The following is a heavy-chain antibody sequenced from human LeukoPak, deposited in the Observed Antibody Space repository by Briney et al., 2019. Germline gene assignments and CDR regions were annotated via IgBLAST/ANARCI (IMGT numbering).Heavy chain of an antibody. CDR3: ASVGRPLGYCSGGSCPNWFDP. CDR1: GGTFSSYA. Sequence: ASVKVSCKASGGTFSSYAISWVRQAPGQGLEWMGGMIPIFGTANYAQKFQGRVTITADKSTSTAYMELSSMRSEDTDVYYCASVGRPLGYCSGGSCPNWFDPWGQGTLVTVSS. D-gene: IGHD2-15*01. CDR2: MIPIFGTA. V-gene: IGHV1-69*06. J-gene: IGHJ5*02.